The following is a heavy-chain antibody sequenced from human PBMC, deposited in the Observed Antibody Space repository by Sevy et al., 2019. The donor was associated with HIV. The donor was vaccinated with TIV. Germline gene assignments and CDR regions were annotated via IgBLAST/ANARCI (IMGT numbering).Heavy chain of an antibody. J-gene: IGHJ3*02. CDR2: INSDGSST. D-gene: IGHD3-22*01. Sequence: GGSLGLSCAASGFTFSSYWMHWVRQAPGKGLVWVSRINSDGSSTSYADSVKGRFTMSRDNAKNTLYLQMNSLGAEDTAVYYCARDRLRYYDSGGYYEVRGGEAFDIWGQGTMVTVSS. CDR3: ARDRLRYYDSGGYYEVRGGEAFDI. CDR1: GFTFSSYW. V-gene: IGHV3-74*01.